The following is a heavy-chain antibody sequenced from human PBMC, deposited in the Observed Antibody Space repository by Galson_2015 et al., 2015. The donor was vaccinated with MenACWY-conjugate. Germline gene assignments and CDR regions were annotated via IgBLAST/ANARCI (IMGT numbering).Heavy chain of an antibody. D-gene: IGHD3-22*01. V-gene: IGHV3-66*02. CDR1: GFTVNSYY. CDR3: ARHSSGYYYYVDY. CDR2: IYSGGST. Sequence: SLRLSCAASGFTVNSYYMSWFRQAPGKGLEWVSLIYSGGSTYYADSVKGRFTISRDNSKNTLYPQMNSLRAEDTAVYYCARHSSGYYYYVDYWGQGSLVTVSS. J-gene: IGHJ4*02.